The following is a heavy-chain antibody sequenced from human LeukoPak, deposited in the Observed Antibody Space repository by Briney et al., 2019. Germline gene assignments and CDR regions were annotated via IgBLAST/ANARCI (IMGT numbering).Heavy chain of an antibody. CDR1: GGSISSYY. J-gene: IGHJ5*02. CDR2: IYYSGST. Sequence: SETLSLTCTVSGGSISSYYWSWIRQPPGKGLEWIGYIYYSGSTNYNPSLKSRVTISVDTSKNQLSLILSSVTAADTAVYYCARDGGFCRAGNCGSWFDPWGQGTLVTVSS. CDR3: ARDGGFCRAGNCGSWFDP. V-gene: IGHV4-59*12. D-gene: IGHD2-15*01.